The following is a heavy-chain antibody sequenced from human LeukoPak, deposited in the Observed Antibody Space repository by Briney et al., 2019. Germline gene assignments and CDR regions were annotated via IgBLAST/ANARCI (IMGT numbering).Heavy chain of an antibody. V-gene: IGHV3-21*01. J-gene: IGHJ4*02. Sequence: GGSLRLSCAASGFTFSSYGMSWVRQAPGKGLEWVSSISSSSSYIYYADSVKGRFTISRDNAKNSLYLQMNSLRAEDTAVYYCARGKSIAARFKGGYFDYWGQGTLVTVSS. CDR1: GFTFSSYG. D-gene: IGHD6-6*01. CDR3: ARGKSIAARFKGGYFDY. CDR2: ISSSSSYI.